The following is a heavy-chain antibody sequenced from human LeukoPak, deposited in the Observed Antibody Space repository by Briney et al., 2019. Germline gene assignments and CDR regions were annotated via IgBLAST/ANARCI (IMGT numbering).Heavy chain of an antibody. V-gene: IGHV3-21*05. CDR1: GFTFSSYE. CDR3: ARDPPILTGPYYYYMDV. J-gene: IGHJ6*03. D-gene: IGHD3-9*01. CDR2: ISTSSIYI. Sequence: GGSLRLSCAASGFTFSSYEMNWVRQAPGKGLEWVSYISTSSIYIYYADSVKGRFTISRDNAKKSLYLHMNSLRAEDTAVYYCARDPPILTGPYYYYMDVWGKGTTVTISS.